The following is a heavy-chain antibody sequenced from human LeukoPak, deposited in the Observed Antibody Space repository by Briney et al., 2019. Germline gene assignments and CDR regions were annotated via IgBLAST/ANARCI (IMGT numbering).Heavy chain of an antibody. V-gene: IGHV3-33*01. CDR2: ISYDGNHI. J-gene: IGHJ4*02. D-gene: IGHD5-12*01. CDR3: ARVYSRESGYDFIFHY. Sequence: SLRPSCAASGFSFSSYGFHWVRQAPGKGLEWVSAISYDGNHIHYADSVKSRFTISRDNSKNTLYLQMNSLRAEDTAVYYCARVYSRESGYDFIFHYWGQGTLVIVSS. CDR1: GFSFSSYG.